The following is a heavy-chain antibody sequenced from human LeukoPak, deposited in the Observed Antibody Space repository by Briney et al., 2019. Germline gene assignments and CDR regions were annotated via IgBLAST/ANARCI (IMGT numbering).Heavy chain of an antibody. CDR2: IRRSGGST. CDR1: GFTFSSYP. D-gene: IGHD6-13*01. Sequence: GWSLRLSCAASGFTFSSYPIRWVRQAPGKGLEWVSGIRRSGGSTDYADSVTGRFTISRDNSKNTLYLQMTSLRAEDTAVYYCAKDRSRGYAFDIWGQGTMVTVSS. J-gene: IGHJ3*02. CDR3: AKDRSRGYAFDI. V-gene: IGHV3-23*01.